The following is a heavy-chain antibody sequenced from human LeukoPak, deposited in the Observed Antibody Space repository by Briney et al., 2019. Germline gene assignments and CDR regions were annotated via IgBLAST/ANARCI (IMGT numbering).Heavy chain of an antibody. CDR2: IQLDANGN. CDR3: ARGGYPRY. Sequence: GGSLRLSCVASGFTFSTYWMSWVRQAPGKGLEWVANIQLDANGNQYVDSVKGRFTISRDNAKNSLYLQMNNLRADDTAVYYCARGGYPRYWGQGTLVTVSS. V-gene: IGHV3-7*04. CDR1: GFTFSTYW. J-gene: IGHJ4*02. D-gene: IGHD3-22*01.